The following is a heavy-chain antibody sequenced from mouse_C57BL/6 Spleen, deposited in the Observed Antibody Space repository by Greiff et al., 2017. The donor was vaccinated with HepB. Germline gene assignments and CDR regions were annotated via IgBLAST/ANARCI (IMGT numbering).Heavy chain of an antibody. CDR1: GYTFTSYW. CDR2: IYPGSGST. CDR3: AGYGNYPAWFAY. V-gene: IGHV1-55*01. Sequence: QVQLQQPGAELVKPGASVKMSCKASGYTFTSYWITWVKQRPGQGLEWIGDIYPGSGSTNYNEKFKSKATLTVDTSSSTAYMQLSSLTSEDSAVYYCAGYGNYPAWFAYWGQGTLVTVSA. J-gene: IGHJ3*01. D-gene: IGHD2-10*02.